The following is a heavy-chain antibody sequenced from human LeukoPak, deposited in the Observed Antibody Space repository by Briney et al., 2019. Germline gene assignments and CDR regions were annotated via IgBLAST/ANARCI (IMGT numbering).Heavy chain of an antibody. CDR3: AKHYDFWSGYNWFDP. CDR2: IYYSATT. Sequence: PSETLSLTCTVSGGSISSYYWSWIRHPPGGGLEWIGYIYYSATTNSNPSLKGRVTISVDTSKNQFSLKLSSVTAADTAVYYCAKHYDFWSGYNWFDPWGQGTLVTVSS. V-gene: IGHV4-59*01. D-gene: IGHD3-3*01. CDR1: GGSISSYY. J-gene: IGHJ5*02.